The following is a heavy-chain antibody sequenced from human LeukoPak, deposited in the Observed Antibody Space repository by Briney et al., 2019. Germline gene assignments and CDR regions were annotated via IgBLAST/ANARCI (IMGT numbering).Heavy chain of an antibody. J-gene: IGHJ3*02. CDR2: INRGGTQK. CDR1: VFTLRNFY. CDR3: ARDPTVTNVHDAFDM. D-gene: IGHD4-17*01. V-gene: IGHV3-7*05. Sequence: GGSLRLSCTASVFTLRNFYMNWVRQAPGKGLEWVAIINRGGTQKHYVDPVKGRFTISRDNPKNSLYLQIKSLRAEDTPAYYCARDPTVTNVHDAFDMWGQGTMVPVSS.